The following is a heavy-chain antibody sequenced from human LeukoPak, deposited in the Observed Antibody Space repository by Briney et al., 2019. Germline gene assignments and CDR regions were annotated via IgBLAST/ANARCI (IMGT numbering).Heavy chain of an antibody. CDR3: AKRGLYDSSGYSYYFDY. V-gene: IGHV3-15*01. CDR1: GFTFSNAW. CDR2: IKSKTDGGTT. J-gene: IGHJ4*02. D-gene: IGHD3-22*01. Sequence: GGSLRLSCAASGFTFSNAWMSWVRQAPGKGLEWVGRIKSKTDGGTTDYAAPVKGRFTISRDDSKNTLYLQMNSLKTEDTAVYYCAKRGLYDSSGYSYYFDYWGQGTLVTVSS.